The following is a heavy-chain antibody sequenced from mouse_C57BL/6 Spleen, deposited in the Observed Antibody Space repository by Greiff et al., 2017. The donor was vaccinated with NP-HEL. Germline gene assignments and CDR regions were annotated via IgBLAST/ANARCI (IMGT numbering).Heavy chain of an antibody. D-gene: IGHD2-3*01. CDR1: GFTFSSYA. CDR2: ISDGGSYT. Sequence: EVMLVESGGGLVKPGGSLKLSCAASGFTFSSYAMSWVRQTPEKRLEWVATISDGGSYTYYPDNVKGRFTISRDIAKNNLYLQMSHLKSEDTAMYYCARDRDDGYYYFDYWGQGTTLTVSS. V-gene: IGHV5-4*01. CDR3: ARDRDDGYYYFDY. J-gene: IGHJ2*01.